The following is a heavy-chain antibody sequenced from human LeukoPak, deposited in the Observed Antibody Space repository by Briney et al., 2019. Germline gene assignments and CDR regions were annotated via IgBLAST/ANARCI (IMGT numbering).Heavy chain of an antibody. J-gene: IGHJ6*03. Sequence: GGSLRLSCAASGFTFSNYGMHWVRQTPGKGLEWVAFIRYDGSNKYYADSVKGRFTISRDNSKNTLYLQMNSLRAEDTAVYYCAKNIAAADSLGYYYYYMDVWGKGTTVTVSS. D-gene: IGHD6-13*01. CDR1: GFTFSNYG. CDR2: IRYDGSNK. V-gene: IGHV3-30*02. CDR3: AKNIAAADSLGYYYYYMDV.